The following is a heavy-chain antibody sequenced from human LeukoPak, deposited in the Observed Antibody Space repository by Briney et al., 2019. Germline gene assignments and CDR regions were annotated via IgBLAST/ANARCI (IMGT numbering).Heavy chain of an antibody. Sequence: ASETLSLTCTVSGGSISSSSYYWGWIRQPPGKGLEWIGEIHHSGSTNYNPSLKSRVTISVDTSKNQFSLKLSSVTAADTAVYYCASLRRHGITDYGDPTREHFDYWGQGTLVTVSS. CDR2: IHHSGST. D-gene: IGHD4-17*01. J-gene: IGHJ4*02. CDR1: GGSISSSSYY. CDR3: ASLRRHGITDYGDPTREHFDY. V-gene: IGHV4-39*07.